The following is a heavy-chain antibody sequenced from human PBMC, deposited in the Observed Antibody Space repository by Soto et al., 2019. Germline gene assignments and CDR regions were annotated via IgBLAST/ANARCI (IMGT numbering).Heavy chain of an antibody. V-gene: IGHV3-43*01. CDR1: GFTFDDYK. CDR3: AGGRYYFDY. Sequence: EVHLVESGGVVVQPGESLRLSCVASGFTFDDYKMHWVRQVPGKGLEWVSLISWDGTSTYYSDSVKGRFTISRDNSKSAVYLQMNSLRIEDTALYYCAGGRYYFDYWGQGPLVTVSS. J-gene: IGHJ4*02. CDR2: ISWDGTST. D-gene: IGHD1-26*01.